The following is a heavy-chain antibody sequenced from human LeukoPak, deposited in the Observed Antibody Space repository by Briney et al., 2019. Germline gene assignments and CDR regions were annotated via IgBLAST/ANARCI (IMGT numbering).Heavy chain of an antibody. Sequence: QPGGSLRLSCAASGFTFSTYWMHWVRQAPRKGLEWVAIIWFDGSNKYYADSVKGRFTISRDNSKNTLYLQMNSLRAEDTAVYYCAREGEGYYDAFDIWGQGTMVTVSS. CDR3: AREGEGYYDAFDI. CDR2: IWFDGSNK. J-gene: IGHJ3*02. V-gene: IGHV3-33*08. D-gene: IGHD3-16*01. CDR1: GFTFSTYW.